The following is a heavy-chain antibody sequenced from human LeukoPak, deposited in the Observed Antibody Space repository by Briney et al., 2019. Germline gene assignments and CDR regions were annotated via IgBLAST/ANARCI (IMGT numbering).Heavy chain of an antibody. J-gene: IGHJ4*02. CDR3: ARGGRTVFDY. CDR1: GGSFSGYY. V-gene: IGHV3-23*01. D-gene: IGHD1-14*01. Sequence: PSETLSLTCAVYGGSFSGYYWSWVRQAPGKGLEWVSAISGSGGSTYYADSVKGRFTISRDNSKNTLYLQMNSLRAEDTAVYYCARGGRTVFDYWGQGTLVTVSS. CDR2: ISGSGGST.